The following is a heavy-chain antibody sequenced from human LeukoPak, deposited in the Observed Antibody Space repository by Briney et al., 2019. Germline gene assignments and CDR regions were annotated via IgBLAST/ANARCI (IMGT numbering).Heavy chain of an antibody. D-gene: IGHD3-10*01. CDR1: GGTFSSYA. Sequence: EASVKVSCKASGGTFSSYAISWVRQAPGQGLAWMGRIIPILGIANYAQKFQGRVTITADKSTSTAYMELSSLRSEDTAVYYCARDRNHYYGSGSYYNGYYYYGMDVWGQGTTVTVSS. CDR3: ARDRNHYYGSGSYYNGYYYYGMDV. J-gene: IGHJ6*02. CDR2: IIPILGIA. V-gene: IGHV1-69*04.